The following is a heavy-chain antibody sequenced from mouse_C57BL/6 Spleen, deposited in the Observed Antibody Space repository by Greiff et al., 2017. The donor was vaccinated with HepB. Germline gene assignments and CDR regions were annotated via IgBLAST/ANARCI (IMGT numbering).Heavy chain of an antibody. V-gene: IGHV5-6*01. CDR2: ISSGGSYT. D-gene: IGHD3-2*02. Sequence: VQLKESGGDLVKPGGSLKLSCAASGFTFSSYGMSWVRQTPDKRLEWVATISSGGSYTYYPDSVKGRFTISRDNAKNTLYLQMSSLKSEDTAMYYCAGQLRLYYAMDYWCQGTSVTVSS. J-gene: IGHJ4*01. CDR1: GFTFSSYG. CDR3: AGQLRLYYAMDY.